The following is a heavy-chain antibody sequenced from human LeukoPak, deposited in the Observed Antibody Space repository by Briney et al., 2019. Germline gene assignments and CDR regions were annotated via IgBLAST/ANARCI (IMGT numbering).Heavy chain of an antibody. V-gene: IGHV3-74*01. CDR3: ASMNGHAFDI. D-gene: IGHD2-8*01. J-gene: IGHJ3*02. CDR1: GFTLSSYW. Sequence: GSLRLSCAASGFTLSSYWMHWVRQAPGKGLVWVSGINSDGGSTRYADSVKGRFIITRDNAKNMLYLQMNSLRAEDTAVYYCASMNGHAFDIWGQGTRVTVSS. CDR2: INSDGGST.